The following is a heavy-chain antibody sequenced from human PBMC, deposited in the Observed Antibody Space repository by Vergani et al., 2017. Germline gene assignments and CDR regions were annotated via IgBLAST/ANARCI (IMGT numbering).Heavy chain of an antibody. V-gene: IGHV3-23*01. CDR2: LSASDRRT. D-gene: IGHD6-19*01. Sequence: EVQLLESGGGLVQPGGSLTLSCEASGFTFKNYAMSWVRQAPGKGLEWVSTLSASDRRTHYADSVKGRFTISRDNSKNTLFLHMNSLRPEDTAVYYCAKVGRSEVAGTFGAFDIWGQGTMVTVSS. CDR3: AKVGRSEVAGTFGAFDI. J-gene: IGHJ3*02. CDR1: GFTFKNYA.